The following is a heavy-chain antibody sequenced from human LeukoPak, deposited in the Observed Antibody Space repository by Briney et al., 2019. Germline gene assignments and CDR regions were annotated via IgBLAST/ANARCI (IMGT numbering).Heavy chain of an antibody. V-gene: IGHV5-51*01. CDR3: ARLTIFGQTRWFDP. J-gene: IGHJ5*02. D-gene: IGHD3-3*01. CDR1: GGTFSSYA. CDR2: IYPGDSDT. Sequence: KVSCKASGGTFSSYAISWVRQMPGKGLEWMGIIYPGDSDTRYSPSFQGQVTISADKSISTAYLQWSSLKASDTAMYYCARLTIFGQTRWFDPWGQGTLVTVSS.